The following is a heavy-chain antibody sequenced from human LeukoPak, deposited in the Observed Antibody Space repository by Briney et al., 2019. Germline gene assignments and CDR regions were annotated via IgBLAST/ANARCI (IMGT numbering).Heavy chain of an antibody. CDR2: INQDGSGK. CDR3: ARWLESSGWSLDY. Sequence: GGSLRLSCAASGFTFSSYWMSWVRQAPGKGLEWAANINQDGSGKYYVDSVKGRFTISRDDAKNSLYLQMNSLRADDTAVYYCARWLESSGWSLDYWGQGTLVTVSS. CDR1: GFTFSSYW. D-gene: IGHD6-19*01. V-gene: IGHV3-7*04. J-gene: IGHJ4*02.